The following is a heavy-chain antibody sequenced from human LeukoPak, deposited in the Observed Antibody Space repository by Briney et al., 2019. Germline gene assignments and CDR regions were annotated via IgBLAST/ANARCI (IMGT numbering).Heavy chain of an antibody. CDR3: AREGYSYGSPYYYGMDV. CDR1: GFTFSTYA. CDR2: ISGGGDTT. D-gene: IGHD5-18*01. V-gene: IGHV3-23*01. Sequence: GGSLRLSCAASGFTFSTYAMSWVRQAPGKGLEWVSAISGGGDTTYYADPVKGRFTVSRDNSKNTVDLHMNSLRAEDTAVYYCAREGYSYGSPYYYGMDVWGQGTTVTVSS. J-gene: IGHJ6*02.